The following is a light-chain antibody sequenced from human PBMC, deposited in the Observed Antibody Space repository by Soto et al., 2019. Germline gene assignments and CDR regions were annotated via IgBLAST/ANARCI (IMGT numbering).Light chain of an antibody. Sequence: EIVLTQSPATLSLSPGERATLSCRASQSVSSYLAWYQQKPGQAPRLLIYDASNRATGIPARFSGSGSGTDFTLTISSLELEVFAVYYCQQRSNCPLTFGGGTKVEIK. CDR1: QSVSSY. J-gene: IGKJ4*01. CDR2: DAS. CDR3: QQRSNCPLT. V-gene: IGKV3-11*01.